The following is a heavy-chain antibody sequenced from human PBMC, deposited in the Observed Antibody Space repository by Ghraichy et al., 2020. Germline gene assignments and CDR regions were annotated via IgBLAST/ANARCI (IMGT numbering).Heavy chain of an antibody. Sequence: SETLSLTCAVYGGSFSGYYWSWIRQPPGKGLEWIGEINHSGSTNYNPSLKSRVTISVDTSKNQFSLKLSSVTAADTAVYYCARGQPQKLGYCSGGSCFSLFRILNHPAYDIWGQGTMVTVSS. V-gene: IGHV4-34*01. D-gene: IGHD2-15*01. J-gene: IGHJ3*02. CDR1: GGSFSGYY. CDR2: INHSGST. CDR3: ARGQPQKLGYCSGGSCFSLFRILNHPAYDI.